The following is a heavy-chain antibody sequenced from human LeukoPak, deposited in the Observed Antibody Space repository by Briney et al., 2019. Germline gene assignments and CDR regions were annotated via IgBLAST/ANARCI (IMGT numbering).Heavy chain of an antibody. CDR3: ARVLLEGYNWFDP. J-gene: IGHJ5*02. CDR1: GYTFSSYD. V-gene: IGHV1-69*13. CDR2: IIPIFGTA. Sequence: SVKVSCTASGYTFSSYDINWVRQAPGQGLEWMGGIIPIFGTANYAQKFQGRVTITADESTSTAYMELSSLRSEDTAVYYCARVLLEGYNWFDPWGQGTLVTVSS.